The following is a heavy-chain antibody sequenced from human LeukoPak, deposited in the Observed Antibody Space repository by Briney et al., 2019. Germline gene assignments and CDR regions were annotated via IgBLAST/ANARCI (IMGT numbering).Heavy chain of an antibody. V-gene: IGHV3-23*01. J-gene: IGHJ4*02. CDR3: AISIAASDY. CDR1: GFTFSSYS. Sequence: SGGTLRLSCAASGFTFSSYSMSWVRQAPGKGLEWVSAISGSGGSTYYADSVKGRFTISRDNSKNTLYLQMNRMRAEDTAVYYCAISIAASDYWGQGTLVSVSS. D-gene: IGHD6-25*01. CDR2: ISGSGGST.